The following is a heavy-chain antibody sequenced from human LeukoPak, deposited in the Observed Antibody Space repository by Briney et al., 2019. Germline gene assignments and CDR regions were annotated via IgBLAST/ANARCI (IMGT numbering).Heavy chain of an antibody. Sequence: QPGGSLSLSCAASGFSFTNYVMTWVRQAPGKGLEWVSAISGSGGSTHYADSVKGRFTISRDNSKNTLYLQINSLRAEDTAVYYCARGCSGGSCYPYFDYWGQGTLVTVSS. V-gene: IGHV3-23*01. CDR2: ISGSGGST. CDR3: ARGCSGGSCYPYFDY. D-gene: IGHD2-15*01. J-gene: IGHJ4*02. CDR1: GFSFTNYV.